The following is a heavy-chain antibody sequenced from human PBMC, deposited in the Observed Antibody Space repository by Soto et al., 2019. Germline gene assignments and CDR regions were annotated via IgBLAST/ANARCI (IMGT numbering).Heavy chain of an antibody. CDR3: ARHRVSYCSGISCYGGVVDY. CDR2: IFYSGST. V-gene: IGHV4-39*01. J-gene: IGHJ4*02. D-gene: IGHD2-2*01. Sequence: QLQLQESGPGLVKPSETLSLTCTVSGGPIRSSSYYWGWIRQPPEKGLEWMGDIFYSGSTYYNPSLQSRVTRSVDTSRNQFSIKLSPVTAADTAVYYCARHRVSYCSGISCYGGVVDYWGQGTLVTVSS. CDR1: GGPIRSSSYY.